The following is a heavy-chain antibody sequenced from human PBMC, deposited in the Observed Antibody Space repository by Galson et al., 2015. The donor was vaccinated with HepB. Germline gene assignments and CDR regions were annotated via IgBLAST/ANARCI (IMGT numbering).Heavy chain of an antibody. V-gene: IGHV1-2*02. Sequence: SVKVSCKASGYTFTGYYMHWVRQAPGQGLEWMGWINPNSGGTNYAQKFQGRVIMTRDTSISTAYMELSRLRSDDTAVYYCASFHYYLNWFDPWGQGTLVTVSS. D-gene: IGHD3-10*01. CDR2: INPNSGGT. J-gene: IGHJ5*02. CDR3: ASFHYYLNWFDP. CDR1: GYTFTGYY.